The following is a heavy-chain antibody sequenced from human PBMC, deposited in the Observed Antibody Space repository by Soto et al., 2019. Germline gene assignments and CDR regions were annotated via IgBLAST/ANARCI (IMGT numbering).Heavy chain of an antibody. CDR1: GFTFSSYA. Sequence: GGFLRLSCAASGFTFSSYARHWVRQAPGKGLEWLSVISYDGDNKNYADSLKGRFTISRDNSRTTLYLQMDSLRAEDTAVYYCARDLYTYGYMDYWGQGTLVTVSS. V-gene: IGHV3-30-3*01. CDR2: ISYDGDNK. D-gene: IGHD5-18*01. CDR3: ARDLYTYGYMDY. J-gene: IGHJ4*02.